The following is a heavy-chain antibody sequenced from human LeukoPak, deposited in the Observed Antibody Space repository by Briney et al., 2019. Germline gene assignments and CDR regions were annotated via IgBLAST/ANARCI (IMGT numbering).Heavy chain of an antibody. J-gene: IGHJ4*02. V-gene: IGHV1-69*05. Sequence: ASVRVSCKASGGTFSSYAISWVRQAPGQGLEWMGRIIPIFGTANYAQKFQGRVTITTDESTSTAYMELSSLRSEDTAVYYCAVYYDSSGYYYSYFDYWAREPWSPSPQ. CDR1: GGTFSSYA. CDR2: IIPIFGTA. CDR3: AVYYDSSGYYYSYFDY. D-gene: IGHD3-22*01.